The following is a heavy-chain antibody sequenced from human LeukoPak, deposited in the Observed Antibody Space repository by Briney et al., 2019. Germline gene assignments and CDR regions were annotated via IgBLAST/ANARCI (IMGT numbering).Heavy chain of an antibody. J-gene: IGHJ3*02. CDR1: GGSFSGYY. V-gene: IGHV4-34*01. CDR3: ALLVGAFDI. CDR2: INHSGST. Sequence: PSETLSLTCAVYGGSFSGYYWSWIRQPPGKGLEWIGEINHSGSTNYNPSLKSRVTISVDTSKNQFSLKLSSVTAADTAVYYCALLVGAFDIWGQGTMVTVSS.